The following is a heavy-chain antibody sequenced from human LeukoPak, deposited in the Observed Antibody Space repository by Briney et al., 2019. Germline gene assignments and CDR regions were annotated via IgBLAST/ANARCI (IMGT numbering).Heavy chain of an antibody. D-gene: IGHD2-15*01. CDR1: GFTFSNHA. Sequence: RSGGSLILSRAASGFTFSNHAMSWVRQAPGKGLQWVSVISGSGRTTEYADSVKGRFTISRDNSKNTLSLQMNSLRVEDTAIYYCAKNVVVKRYFDYWGQGTLITVSS. CDR3: AKNVVVKRYFDY. CDR2: ISGSGRTT. J-gene: IGHJ4*02. V-gene: IGHV3-23*01.